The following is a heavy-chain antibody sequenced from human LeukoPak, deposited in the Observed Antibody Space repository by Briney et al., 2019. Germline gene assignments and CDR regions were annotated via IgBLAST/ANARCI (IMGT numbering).Heavy chain of an antibody. CDR3: ARNQRIAAVDAFDI. V-gene: IGHV4-59*01. CDR2: IYYTGST. J-gene: IGHJ3*02. D-gene: IGHD6-13*01. CDR1: GASIGDYY. Sequence: TSETLSLTCTVSGASIGDYYWSWIRQPPGKGLEWFGYIYYTGSTKYNPSLKSRVTISVDTSKNPFSLKLSSVTAADTAVYYCARNQRIAAVDAFDIWGQGTMVTVSS.